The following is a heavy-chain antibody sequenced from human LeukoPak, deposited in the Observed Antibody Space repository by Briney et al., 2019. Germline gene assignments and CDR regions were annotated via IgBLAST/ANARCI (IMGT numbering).Heavy chain of an antibody. J-gene: IGHJ4*02. CDR1: GCIFSSYW. Sequence: PGGSLRLSCAASGCIFSSYWMHWVRQAPGKGLVWVSRLNNDGSRTNYADSVKGRFTISRDNAKNTLYLQMNSLRAEDTAMYYCAKSLGAPDDYWGQGTLVTVSS. CDR3: AKSLGAPDDY. CDR2: LNNDGSRT. V-gene: IGHV3-74*01. D-gene: IGHD1-26*01.